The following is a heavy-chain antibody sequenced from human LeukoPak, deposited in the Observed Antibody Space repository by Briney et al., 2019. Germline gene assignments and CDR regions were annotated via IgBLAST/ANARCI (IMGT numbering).Heavy chain of an antibody. CDR3: AKEGYYYDSSGYYDFDY. D-gene: IGHD3-22*01. V-gene: IGHV3-23*01. J-gene: IGHJ4*02. CDR1: GFTFSSYA. Sequence: GGSLRLSCAASGFTFSSYAKSWVRQAPGKGLEWVSAISGSGGSTYYADSVKGRFTISRDNSKNTLYLQMNSLRAEDTAVYYCAKEGYYYDSSGYYDFDYWGQGTRSPSPQ. CDR2: ISGSGGST.